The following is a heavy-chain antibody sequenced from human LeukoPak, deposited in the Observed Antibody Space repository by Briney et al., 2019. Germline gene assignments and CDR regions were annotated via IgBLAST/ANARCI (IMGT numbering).Heavy chain of an antibody. J-gene: IGHJ4*02. CDR1: GGSIRSYY. D-gene: IGHD4-17*01. CDR3: ARAVGDYTFDY. Sequence: PSEALSLTCTVSGGSIRSYYWSWFRQPPGKGLEWIAYISNPGSTKYNPSLRSRVTISVDTSKNQFSLKLSSVTAADAAVYYCARAVGDYTFDYCGQGALVTVSS. CDR2: ISNPGST. V-gene: IGHV4-59*01.